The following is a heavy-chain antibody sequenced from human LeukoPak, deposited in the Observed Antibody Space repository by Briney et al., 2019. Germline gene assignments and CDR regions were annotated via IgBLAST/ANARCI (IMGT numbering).Heavy chain of an antibody. Sequence: PSETLSLTCAVYGGPFSGCYWSWIRQPPGKGLEWIGEINHSGSTNYNPSLKSRVTISVDTSKNQFSLKLSSVTAADTAAYYCARGPRYCSGGSCYFNYWGQGTLVTVSS. J-gene: IGHJ4*02. V-gene: IGHV4-34*01. CDR1: GGPFSGCY. CDR3: ARGPRYCSGGSCYFNY. D-gene: IGHD2-15*01. CDR2: INHSGST.